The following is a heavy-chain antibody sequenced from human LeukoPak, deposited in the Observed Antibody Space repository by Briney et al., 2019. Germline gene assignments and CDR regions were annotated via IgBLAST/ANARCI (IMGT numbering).Heavy chain of an antibody. D-gene: IGHD5-12*01. CDR2: IIPIFGTA. CDR1: GGTFSSYA. J-gene: IGHJ3*02. V-gene: IGHV1-69*05. Sequence: ASVKVSCKASGGTFSSYAISWVRQAPGQGLEWMGGIIPIFGTANYAQKFQGRVTITTDESTSTAYMELSSLRSEDTAVYYCARGRDSCYVGRAFDIWGQGTMVTVSS. CDR3: ARGRDSCYVGRAFDI.